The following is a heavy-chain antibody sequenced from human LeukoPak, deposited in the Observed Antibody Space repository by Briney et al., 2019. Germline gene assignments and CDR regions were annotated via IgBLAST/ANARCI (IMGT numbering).Heavy chain of an antibody. CDR1: GYTFTGYY. CDR3: AREYLGDIVVVPAQGCWFDP. V-gene: IGHV1-2*02. Sequence: ASVKVSCKASGYTFTGYYMHWVRQAPGQGLEWMGWINPNGGGTNYAQKFQGRVTMTRDTSISTAYMELSRLRSDDTAVYYCAREYLGDIVVVPAQGCWFDPWGQGTLVTVSS. J-gene: IGHJ5*02. CDR2: INPNGGGT. D-gene: IGHD2-2*01.